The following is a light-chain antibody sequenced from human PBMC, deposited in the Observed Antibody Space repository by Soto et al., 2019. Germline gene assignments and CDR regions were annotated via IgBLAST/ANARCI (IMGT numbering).Light chain of an antibody. Sequence: DIQMTQSPSTLSASVGDRVTITCRASQTISNWLDWYQQKPGKAPTLLVYEASSLVSGVPSRFSGSGSGTDFTLTISSLQPDDLATYYYQQYHGYSRTFGQGTKVHIK. CDR3: QQYHGYSRT. J-gene: IGKJ1*01. V-gene: IGKV1-5*01. CDR2: EAS. CDR1: QTISNW.